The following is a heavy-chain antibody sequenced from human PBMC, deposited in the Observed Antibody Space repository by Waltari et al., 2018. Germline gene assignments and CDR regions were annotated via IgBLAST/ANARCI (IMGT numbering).Heavy chain of an antibody. D-gene: IGHD1-7*01. CDR3: ARVLTTGTVAFDI. V-gene: IGHV4-38-2*01. J-gene: IGHJ3*02. CDR2: SYYSGVT. CDR1: GDSLSSNLF. Sequence: QVQLRESGPGLVKPSETLSLTCVISGDSLSSNLFWGWIRQSPEKGLEWIGNSYYSGVTYYSPFLKSRVVISIDTPRRQFSLKLTSVTAADTAVYYCARVLTTGTVAFDIWGQGTLVTVSS.